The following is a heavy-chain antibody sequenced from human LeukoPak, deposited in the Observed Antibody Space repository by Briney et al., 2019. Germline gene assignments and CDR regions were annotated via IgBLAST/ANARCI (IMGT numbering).Heavy chain of an antibody. Sequence: SETLSPTCAVYGGSFSGYYWSWIRQPPGKGLEWIGEINHSGSTNYNPSLKSRVTISVDTSKNQFSLKLSSVTAADTAVYYCARGPPSYTAMVGGDYDYWGQGTLVTVSS. CDR3: ARGPPSYTAMVGGDYDY. CDR2: INHSGST. D-gene: IGHD5-18*01. J-gene: IGHJ4*02. CDR1: GGSFSGYY. V-gene: IGHV4-34*01.